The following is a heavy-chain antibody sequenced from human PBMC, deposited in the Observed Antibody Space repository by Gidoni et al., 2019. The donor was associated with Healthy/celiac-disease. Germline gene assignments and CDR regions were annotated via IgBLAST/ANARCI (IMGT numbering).Heavy chain of an antibody. D-gene: IGHD5-12*01. V-gene: IGHV3-33*01. CDR3: ARIRDGYNFYTFDY. Sequence: QVQLLESGGGVVQPGSSLILSCSSSGFPFSSYGMHWVRQAPGKGLEWVEVIGYDGSNKDYADSVKGRFTISRDNSKNTLYLQMNSLRAEDTAVYYCARIRDGYNFYTFDYWGQGTLVTVSS. CDR1: GFPFSSYG. CDR2: IGYDGSNK. J-gene: IGHJ4*02.